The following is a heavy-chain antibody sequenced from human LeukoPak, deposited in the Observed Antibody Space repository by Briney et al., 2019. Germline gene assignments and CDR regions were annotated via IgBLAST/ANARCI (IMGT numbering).Heavy chain of an antibody. CDR3: ARGALHVFDY. D-gene: IGHD3-10*02. J-gene: IGHJ4*02. CDR2: ISTSGSTT. Sequence: PGGSLRLSCAASGFTFSDYEINWVRQAPGKGLEWVSCISTSGSTTYYAASVKGRFTISRDNAKNSLFLQMNTLTAEDTAVYYCARGALHVFDYWGQGTPVTVSS. V-gene: IGHV3-48*03. CDR1: GFTFSDYE.